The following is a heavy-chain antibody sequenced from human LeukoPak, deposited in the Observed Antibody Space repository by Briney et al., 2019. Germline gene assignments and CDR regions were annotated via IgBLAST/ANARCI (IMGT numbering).Heavy chain of an antibody. CDR3: TRDTGTTGEVKFDP. J-gene: IGHJ5*02. D-gene: IGHD4-17*01. V-gene: IGHV4-34*01. CDR1: GGSFSGYY. CDR2: INHSGST. Sequence: SETLSLTCAVYGGSFSGYYWSWIRQPPGKGLEWFGEINHSGSTNYNPSLKSRVTISVDTSKSQFSLNLMSVTAADTAVYYCTRDTGTTGEVKFDPWGQGTLVTVSS.